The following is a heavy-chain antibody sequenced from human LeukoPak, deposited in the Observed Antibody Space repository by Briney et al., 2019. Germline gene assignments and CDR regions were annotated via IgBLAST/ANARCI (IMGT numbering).Heavy chain of an antibody. J-gene: IGHJ4*02. CDR3: ARFSSECSGDSCYLDY. Sequence: PSETLSLNLPSCHVSPPGHFRSWIRQPPGKGLDLTAHIHYSGSTFYKPSLKSRVTISLDSSRIQFSLRLTSVTAADTAVYYCARFSSECSGDSCYLDYWGQGTQVTVSS. CDR1: HVSPPGHF. V-gene: IGHV4-59*11. D-gene: IGHD2-15*01. CDR2: IHYSGST.